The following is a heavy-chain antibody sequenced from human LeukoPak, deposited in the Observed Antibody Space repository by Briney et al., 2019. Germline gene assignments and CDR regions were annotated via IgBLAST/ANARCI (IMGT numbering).Heavy chain of an antibody. CDR2: INHSGST. CDR3: ARTYSIGWSLGVFAI. J-gene: IGHJ3*02. D-gene: IGHD6-19*01. Sequence: SETLSLTCAVYGGSFSGYYCSWIRQPPGKGLEWVGEINHSGSTNYNPSLKSRVTISVDTSKNQFSLMLSSVTAADTAVYYCARTYSIGWSLGVFAIWGQGTRVTVSS. V-gene: IGHV4-34*01. CDR1: GGSFSGYY.